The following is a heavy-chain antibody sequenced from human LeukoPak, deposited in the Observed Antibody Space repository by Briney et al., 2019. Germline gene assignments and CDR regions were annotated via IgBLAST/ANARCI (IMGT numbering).Heavy chain of an antibody. D-gene: IGHD1-20*01. Sequence: GGSLRLSCAASGFTFSSYAMSWVRQAPGKGLEWVSGISGSGGSTYYADSVKGRFTISRDNSKNTLYLQMNSLRAEDTAVYYCAKEAGRITGTYYYYYMDVWGKGTTVTVSS. CDR1: GFTFSSYA. V-gene: IGHV3-23*01. CDR3: AKEAGRITGTYYYYYMDV. CDR2: ISGSGGST. J-gene: IGHJ6*03.